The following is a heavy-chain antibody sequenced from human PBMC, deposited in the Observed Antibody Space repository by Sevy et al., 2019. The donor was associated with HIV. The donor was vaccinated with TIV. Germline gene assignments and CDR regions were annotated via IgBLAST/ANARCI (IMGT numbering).Heavy chain of an antibody. Sequence: ASVKVSCKASGYTFTGYYMHWVRQAPGQGLEWMGQINPNSGGTNYAQKFQGRVTMTRDTSISTAYMELSRLRSDDTAVYYCARESCGGDCYSYNWFDPWGQGTLVTVSS. J-gene: IGHJ5*02. CDR1: GYTFTGYY. D-gene: IGHD2-21*02. V-gene: IGHV1-2*06. CDR2: INPNSGGT. CDR3: ARESCGGDCYSYNWFDP.